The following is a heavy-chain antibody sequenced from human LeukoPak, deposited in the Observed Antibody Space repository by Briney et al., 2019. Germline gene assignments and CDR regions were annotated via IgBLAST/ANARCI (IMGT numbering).Heavy chain of an antibody. Sequence: PSETLSLTYTVSGGSISSYYWSWIRQSPGKGLECIGYIHYTGSTNYNPSLKSRVTISVETSKNQFSLKLKSVTAADTAVYYCARGGYCGSGNDFRFDPWGQGTLVTVSS. CDR2: IHYTGST. D-gene: IGHD3-10*01. J-gene: IGHJ5*02. V-gene: IGHV4-59*01. CDR3: ARGGYCGSGNDFRFDP. CDR1: GGSISSYY.